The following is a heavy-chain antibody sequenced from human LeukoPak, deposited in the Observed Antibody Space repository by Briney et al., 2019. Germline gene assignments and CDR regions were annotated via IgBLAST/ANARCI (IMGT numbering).Heavy chain of an antibody. CDR1: GFTFSSYG. D-gene: IGHD6-19*01. CDR2: ISYDGSNK. V-gene: IGHV3-30*18. J-gene: IGHJ4*02. Sequence: GRSLRLSCAASGFTFSSYGMHWVRQAPGKGLEWVAVISYDGSNKYYADSVKGRFTISRDNSKNTLCLQMNSLRAEDTAVYYCAKAENSSGWLGDYWGQGTLVTVSS. CDR3: AKAENSSGWLGDY.